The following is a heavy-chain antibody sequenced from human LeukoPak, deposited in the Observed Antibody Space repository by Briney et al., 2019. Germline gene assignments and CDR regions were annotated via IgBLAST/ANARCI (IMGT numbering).Heavy chain of an antibody. CDR2: INEDASKK. D-gene: IGHD6-6*01. Sequence: SGGSLRLSCAASGFTFSNYWMIWVRQAPGKGLEWVANINEDASKKYYVDSVEGRFTISRDDAKNSLYLQMNSLRAEDTAMYYCATSTYSSSPSWGQGTLATVSS. CDR3: ATSTYSSSPS. V-gene: IGHV3-7*01. J-gene: IGHJ5*02. CDR1: GFTFSNYW.